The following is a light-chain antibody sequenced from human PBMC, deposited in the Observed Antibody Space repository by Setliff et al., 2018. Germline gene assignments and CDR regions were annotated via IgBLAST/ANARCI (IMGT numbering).Light chain of an antibody. J-gene: IGLJ1*01. Sequence: QSALAQPPSASGSPGQSITISCAGPSIDVGGYSYVSWYQQRPGEVPQLIIYDVNKRPSGVPDRFSCSKSGNTASLTVSGLQVEDEADYYCSSYTGSNTFVFGTGTKVTVL. CDR2: DVN. CDR1: SIDVGGYSY. CDR3: SSYTGSNTFV. V-gene: IGLV2-8*01.